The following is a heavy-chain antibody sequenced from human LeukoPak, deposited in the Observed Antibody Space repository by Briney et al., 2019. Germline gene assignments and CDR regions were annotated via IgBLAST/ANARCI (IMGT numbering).Heavy chain of an antibody. V-gene: IGHV1-2*02. Sequence: GASVKVSCKASGYTFTGYYMHWVRQAPGQGLEWMGWINPNSGGTNYAQKFQGRVTMTRDTSISTAYMELSRLRSDDTAVYYCARVRITMVRGAKRHCYFDYWGQGTLVTVSS. CDR1: GYTFTGYY. J-gene: IGHJ4*02. D-gene: IGHD3-10*01. CDR3: ARVRITMVRGAKRHCYFDY. CDR2: INPNSGGT.